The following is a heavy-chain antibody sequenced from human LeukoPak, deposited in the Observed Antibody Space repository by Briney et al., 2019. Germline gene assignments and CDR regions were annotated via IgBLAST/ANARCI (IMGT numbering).Heavy chain of an antibody. J-gene: IGHJ4*02. CDR2: ISSSGSTT. CDR3: ARNINLDY. D-gene: IGHD2/OR15-2a*01. CDR1: GFTFSSYE. Sequence: PGGSLRLSCAASGFTFSSYEMNWVRQAPGKGLEWVSYISSSGSTTNYADSVKGRFTISRDNAKKSLYLQMNSPKAEDTAVYYCARNINLDYWGQGTLVTVSS. V-gene: IGHV3-48*03.